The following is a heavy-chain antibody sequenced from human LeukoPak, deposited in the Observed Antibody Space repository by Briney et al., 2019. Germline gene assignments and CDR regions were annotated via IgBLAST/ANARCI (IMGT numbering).Heavy chain of an antibody. J-gene: IGHJ6*03. D-gene: IGHD5-24*01. Sequence: GGSLRLSCAASGFTFSSYSMNWVRQAPGKGLEWVSYISSSSSTIYYADSVKGRFTISRDNAKNSLYLQMNSLRAEDTAVYYCARGNPSRDGYNYMDVWGKGTTVTVSS. CDR2: ISSSSSTI. V-gene: IGHV3-48*04. CDR1: GFTFSSYS. CDR3: ARGNPSRDGYNYMDV.